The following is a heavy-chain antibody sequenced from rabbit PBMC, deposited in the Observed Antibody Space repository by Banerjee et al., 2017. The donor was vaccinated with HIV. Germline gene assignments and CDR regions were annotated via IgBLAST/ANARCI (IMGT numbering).Heavy chain of an antibody. CDR3: ASSYPGDGYERYFSL. CDR2: INTSSGNI. J-gene: IGHJ4*01. D-gene: IGHD6-1*01. Sequence: QEQLEESGGDLVKPEGSLTLTCTASGFSFSNKYVMCWVRQAPGKGLEWIACINTSSGNIVYATWAKGRFTISKTSSTTVTLQMTSLTAADTATYFCASSYPGDGYERYFSLWGPGTLVTVS. V-gene: IGHV1S45*01. CDR1: GFSFSNKYV.